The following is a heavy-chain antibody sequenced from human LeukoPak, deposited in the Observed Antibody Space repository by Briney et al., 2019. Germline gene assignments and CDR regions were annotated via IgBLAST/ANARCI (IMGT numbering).Heavy chain of an antibody. V-gene: IGHV3-30-3*01. CDR2: ISYDGSNK. Sequence: PGGSLRLSCAASGFTFSSYAMHWVRQAPGKGLEWVAVISYDGSNKYYADSVKGRFTISRDNSKNTLYLQMNSLRAEDAAVYYCARGTSGSYYSFDYWGQGTLVTVSS. J-gene: IGHJ4*02. CDR1: GFTFSSYA. CDR3: ARGTSGSYYSFDY. D-gene: IGHD1-26*01.